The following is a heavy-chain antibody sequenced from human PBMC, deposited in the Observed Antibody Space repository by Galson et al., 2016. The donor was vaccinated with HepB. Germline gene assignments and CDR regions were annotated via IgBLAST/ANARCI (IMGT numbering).Heavy chain of an antibody. J-gene: IGHJ4*02. CDR1: GDSFSGYY. CDR3: ARARFFIRIRYFDY. CDR2: INHNGTT. D-gene: IGHD3-3*02. Sequence: SETLSLTCGVSGDSFSGYYWSWIRQPPGKRLEWIGHINHNGTTKYNPSLQTRATISIDTSERHFSLRLTSVTAADTAVYYCARARFFIRIRYFDYWDRGALVTVSS. V-gene: IGHV4-34*01.